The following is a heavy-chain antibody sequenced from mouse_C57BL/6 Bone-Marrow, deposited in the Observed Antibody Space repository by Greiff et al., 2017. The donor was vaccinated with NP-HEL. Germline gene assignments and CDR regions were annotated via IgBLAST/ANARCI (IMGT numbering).Heavy chain of an antibody. J-gene: IGHJ3*01. D-gene: IGHD1-1*01. CDR2: INPNNGGT. Sequence: EVQLQQSGPELVKPGASVKMSCKASGYTFTDYNMHWVKQSHGKSLEWIGYINPNNGGTSYNQKFKGKATLTVNKSSSTAYMELRSLTSEDSAVYYCARKGVYYGSSSFAYWGQGTLVTVSA. CDR3: ARKGVYYGSSSFAY. V-gene: IGHV1-22*01. CDR1: GYTFTDYN.